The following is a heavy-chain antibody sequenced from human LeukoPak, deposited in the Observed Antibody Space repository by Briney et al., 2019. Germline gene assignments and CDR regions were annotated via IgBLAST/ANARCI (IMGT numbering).Heavy chain of an antibody. D-gene: IGHD5-18*01. CDR1: GGSVNSDSHY. CDR2: VYYSGRT. V-gene: IGHV4-61*01. Sequence: PSETLSLTCTVSGGSVNSDSHYWTWIRQPPGKGLEWIGYVYYSGRTKSNPSLKSRVTISVDTSKSQFSLKLSSVTAADTAVYYCARGHQNQDTAMVIPRALDYWGQGTLVTVSS. CDR3: ARGHQNQDTAMVIPRALDY. J-gene: IGHJ4*02.